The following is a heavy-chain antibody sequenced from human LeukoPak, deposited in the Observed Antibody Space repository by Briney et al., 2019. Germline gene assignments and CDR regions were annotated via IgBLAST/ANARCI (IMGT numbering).Heavy chain of an antibody. CDR2: INHSGST. D-gene: IGHD3-10*01. J-gene: IGHJ5*02. CDR3: ARRTGDYYGSGTPHNWFDP. Sequence: SETLSLTCAVYGGSFSGYYWNWIRQPPGKGLEWIGEINHSGSTNYNPSLKSRVTISVDTSKNQFSLKLSSVTAADTAVYYCARRTGDYYGSGTPHNWFDPWGQGTLVTVSS. CDR1: GGSFSGYY. V-gene: IGHV4-34*01.